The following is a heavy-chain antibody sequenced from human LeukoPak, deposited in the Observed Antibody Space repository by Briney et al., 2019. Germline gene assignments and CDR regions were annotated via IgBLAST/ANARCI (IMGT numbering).Heavy chain of an antibody. CDR3: ARDPNFTYYYDSSGYSDY. CDR2: IWSDATNM. J-gene: IGHJ4*02. V-gene: IGHV3-33*01. Sequence: GGSLRLSCATSGFTFSHYGMHWVRQAPGKGLEWVAVIWSDATNMYYGDSVKGRFIISRDNSKNTIYLQMNSLRVEDTAVYYCARDPNFTYYYDSSGYSDYWGQGTLVTVSS. D-gene: IGHD3-22*01. CDR1: GFTFSHYG.